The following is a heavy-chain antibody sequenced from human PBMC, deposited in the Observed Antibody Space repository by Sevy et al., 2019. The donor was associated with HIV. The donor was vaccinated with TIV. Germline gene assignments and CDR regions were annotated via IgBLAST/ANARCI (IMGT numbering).Heavy chain of an antibody. CDR1: RFIFSSYA. D-gene: IGHD3-16*01. CDR3: AKDRVWGLADAFDL. Sequence: GGSLRLSCGASRFIFSSYAMSWVRQAPGKGLEWVSGLSAGGGSTNYADSVKGRFSISRDNSKNTLYLQMSSLRAEDTAVYYCAKDRVWGLADAFDLWGQGTMVTVSS. CDR2: LSAGGGST. V-gene: IGHV3-23*01. J-gene: IGHJ3*01.